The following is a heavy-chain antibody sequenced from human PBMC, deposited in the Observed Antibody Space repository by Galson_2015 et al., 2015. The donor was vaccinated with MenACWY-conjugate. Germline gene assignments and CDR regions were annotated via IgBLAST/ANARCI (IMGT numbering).Heavy chain of an antibody. J-gene: IGHJ4*02. CDR3: ARIIHDGSDY. V-gene: IGHV3-7*01. D-gene: IGHD1-1*01. CDR1: GFTFDPYR. Sequence: SLRLSCAASGFTFDPYRMSWFRQAHGKGLEWVTNINRDGGGTYYVSSVKGRFTISKDNAENSLYLQMNSLRAEDTAIYYCARIIHDGSDYWGQGTLVTVSS. CDR2: INRDGGGT.